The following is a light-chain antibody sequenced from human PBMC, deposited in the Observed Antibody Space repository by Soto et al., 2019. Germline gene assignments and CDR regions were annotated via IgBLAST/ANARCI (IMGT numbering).Light chain of an antibody. CDR2: EVS. V-gene: IGLV2-14*01. Sequence: QSVLTQPAYVSGSPGQSITISCTGTSSDVGGYNYVSWYQQHPGKAPKLMIYEVSNRPSGVSNRFSGSKSGNTASLTISGLQAEDEADYYCSSYTSSSTLFGGGTKLTVL. J-gene: IGLJ3*02. CDR3: SSYTSSSTL. CDR1: SSDVGGYNY.